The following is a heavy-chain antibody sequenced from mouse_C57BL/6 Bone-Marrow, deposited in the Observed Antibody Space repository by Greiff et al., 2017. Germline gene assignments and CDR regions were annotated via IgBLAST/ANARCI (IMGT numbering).Heavy chain of an antibody. V-gene: IGHV5-6*02. CDR1: GFTFSSYG. J-gene: IGHJ3*01. CDR3: ARRFGTPFAY. CDR2: ISSGGSYT. Sequence: DVMLVESGGDLVKPGGSLQLSCAASGFTFSSYGMSCVRQTPDKRLEWVATISSGGSYTYYPDSVKGRFTISRDNAKNTLYLQMSSLKSEDTAMYYCARRFGTPFAYWGQGTLVTVSA. D-gene: IGHD4-1*01.